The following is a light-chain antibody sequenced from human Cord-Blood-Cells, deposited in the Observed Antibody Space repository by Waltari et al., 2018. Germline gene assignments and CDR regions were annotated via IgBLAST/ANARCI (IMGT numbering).Light chain of an antibody. CDR3: SSYAGSNNLGVV. J-gene: IGLJ2*01. CDR2: EVS. Sequence: QSALTQPPSASGSPGQSVTISCTGTSSDVGGYNYVSWYQQHPGKAPKLMMYEVSKRPSGVPDRFSGSKSGNTASLTVSGLQAEDEADYYCSSYAGSNNLGVVFGGGTKLTVL. CDR1: SSDVGGYNY. V-gene: IGLV2-8*01.